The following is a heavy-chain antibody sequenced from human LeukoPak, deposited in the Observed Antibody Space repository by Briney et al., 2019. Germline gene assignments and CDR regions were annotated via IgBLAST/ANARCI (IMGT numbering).Heavy chain of an antibody. V-gene: IGHV1-46*01. CDR3: ARETTAPEY. D-gene: IGHD4-17*01. J-gene: IGHJ4*02. CDR2: INPSGDGT. Sequence: ASVKVSCKVSGYTLTELSMHWVRQAPGQGLEWMGLINPSGDGTSYAQKFQGRVTMTRDTSTSTVYMELSSLRSEDTAVYYCARETTAPEYWGQGTLVTVSS. CDR1: GYTLTELS.